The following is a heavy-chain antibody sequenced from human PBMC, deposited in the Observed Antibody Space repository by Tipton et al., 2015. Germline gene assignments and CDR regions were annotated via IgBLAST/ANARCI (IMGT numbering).Heavy chain of an antibody. Sequence: TLSLTCDVSGYSISSGYYWGWIRQPPGKGPEWIGSIFHRGDTNYNPSLKSRVTMSRDTSKNQFSLKLTSVTAADTAVYYCARARGRHGGLLDSWGQGTLVIVSS. V-gene: IGHV4-38-2*01. CDR3: ARARGRHGGLLDS. CDR2: IFHRGDT. D-gene: IGHD4-23*01. J-gene: IGHJ4*02. CDR1: GYSISSGYY.